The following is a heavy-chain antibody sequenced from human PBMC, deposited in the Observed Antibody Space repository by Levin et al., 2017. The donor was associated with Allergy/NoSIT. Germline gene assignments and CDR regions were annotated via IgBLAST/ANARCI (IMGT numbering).Heavy chain of an antibody. CDR2: ISHSGTT. D-gene: IGHD1-1*01. Sequence: SETLSLTCAVSGGSISSTSWWSWVRQPPGKGLEWVGAISHSGTTYYNPSFKSRITMSVDKSKNQFSLNFNSVTVADTALYYCALESAGIWGQGTLVTVSS. V-gene: IGHV4-4*02. J-gene: IGHJ4*02. CDR1: GGSISSTSW. CDR3: ALESAGI.